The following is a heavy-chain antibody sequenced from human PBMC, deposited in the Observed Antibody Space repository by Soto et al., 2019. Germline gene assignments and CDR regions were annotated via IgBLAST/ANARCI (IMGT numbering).Heavy chain of an antibody. CDR1: GFTFSNAW. CDR3: TTGASAAGTNIDY. V-gene: IGHV3-15*01. J-gene: IGHJ4*02. Sequence: GGSLRLSCAASGFTFSNAWMSWVRQAPGKGLEWVGRIKSKTDGGTTDYAAPVKGRFTISRDDSKNTLYLQMNSLKTEDTAVYYCTTGASAAGTNIDYWGQGTLVTVSS. CDR2: IKSKTDGGTT. D-gene: IGHD6-13*01.